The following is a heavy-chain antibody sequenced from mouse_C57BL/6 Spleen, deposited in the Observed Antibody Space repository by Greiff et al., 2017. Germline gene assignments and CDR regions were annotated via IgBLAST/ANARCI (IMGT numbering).Heavy chain of an antibody. V-gene: IGHV1-82*01. CDR3: AREGAGTWYFDY. J-gene: IGHJ2*01. CDR1: GYAFSSSW. D-gene: IGHD4-1*01. Sequence: QVQLKQSGPELVKPGASVKISCKASGYAFSSSWMNWVKQRPGKGLEWIGRIYPGDGDTNYNGKFKGKATLTADKSSSTAYMQLSSLTSEDSAVYFCAREGAGTWYFDYWGQGTTLTGSS. CDR2: IYPGDGDT.